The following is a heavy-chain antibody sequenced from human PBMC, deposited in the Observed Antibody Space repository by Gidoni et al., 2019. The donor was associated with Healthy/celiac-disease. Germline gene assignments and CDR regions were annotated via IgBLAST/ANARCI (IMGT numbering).Heavy chain of an antibody. Sequence: EVQLVESGGGLVKPGGSLRLSCAASGFTFSNAWMSWVRQAPGKGLEWVCRNKSKTGCWTTDYGSTVKGRFNISKDDSKNKLYLQMNSLKTEETAVYYCNTAGYYCSGSYLESYHWGQGTLVTVSS. CDR3: NTAGYYCSGSYLESYH. CDR1: GFTFSNAW. V-gene: IGHV3-15*01. J-gene: IGHJ5*02. CDR2: NKSKTGCWTT. D-gene: IGHD3-10*01.